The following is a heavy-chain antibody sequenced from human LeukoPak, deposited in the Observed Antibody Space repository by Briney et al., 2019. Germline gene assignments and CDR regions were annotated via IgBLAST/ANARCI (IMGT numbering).Heavy chain of an antibody. D-gene: IGHD1-26*01. V-gene: IGHV4-34*01. J-gene: IGHJ5*02. CDR2: INHSGST. CDR3: ARGSKMLGYNWFDP. CDR1: GGSFSGYY. Sequence: PSETLSLTCAVYGGSFSGYYWNWLRQPPGKGLEWIGEINHSGSTNYIPSLKSRVTISVDTSKNQFSLTLSSVTAADTAVYYCARGSKMLGYNWFDPWGQGTLVTVSS.